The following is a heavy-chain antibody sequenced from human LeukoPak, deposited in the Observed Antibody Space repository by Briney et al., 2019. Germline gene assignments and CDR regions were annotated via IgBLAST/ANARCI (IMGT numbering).Heavy chain of an antibody. CDR2: ISYDGSNK. J-gene: IGHJ4*02. Sequence: GRSLRLSCAASGFTFSSYAMHWVRQAPGKGLEWVAVISYDGSNKYYADSVKGRFTISRDNSKNTLYLQMNSLRAEDTAVYYCARTPTYYYDSSGYYSGYYFDYWGQGTLVTVSS. D-gene: IGHD3-22*01. V-gene: IGHV3-30*04. CDR1: GFTFSSYA. CDR3: ARTPTYYYDSSGYYSGYYFDY.